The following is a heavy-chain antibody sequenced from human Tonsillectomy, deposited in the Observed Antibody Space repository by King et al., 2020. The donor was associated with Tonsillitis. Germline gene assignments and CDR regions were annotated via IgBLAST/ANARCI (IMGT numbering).Heavy chain of an antibody. CDR3: ARGTGEYYFDY. V-gene: IGHV4-38-2*02. J-gene: IGHJ4*02. Sequence: VQLQESGPGLVKPSETLSLTCTVSGYSISSSYYWGWIRQPPGKGLEWIGSIYHSGSTYYNPFLKSRVTISVDTSKNQFSLKLSSVTAADTAVYYCARGTGEYYFDYWGQGTLVTVSS. CDR1: GYSISSSYY. D-gene: IGHD7-27*01. CDR2: IYHSGST.